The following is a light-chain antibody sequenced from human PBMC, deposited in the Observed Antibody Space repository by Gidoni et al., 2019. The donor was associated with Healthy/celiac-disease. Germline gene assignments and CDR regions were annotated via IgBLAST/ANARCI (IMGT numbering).Light chain of an antibody. J-gene: IGLJ2*01. Sequence: QSALTQPRSVFVSPGQSVTISCTGTSSDVGGYNYVSWYQQHPGKAPKLMIYDVSNRPSGVPVRFSDSKSGNTASLTISELQAEDEADCYCCSYASSYTLVFGGGTKLTVL. CDR2: DVS. CDR3: CSYASSYTLV. CDR1: SSDVGGYNY. V-gene: IGLV2-11*01.